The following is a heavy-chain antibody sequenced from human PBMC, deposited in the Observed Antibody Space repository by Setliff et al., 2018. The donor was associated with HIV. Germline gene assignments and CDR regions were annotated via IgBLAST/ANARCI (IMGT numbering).Heavy chain of an antibody. J-gene: IGHJ3*02. CDR1: GFTFSISG. CDR2: IEYDESNK. V-gene: IGHV3-30*02. CDR3: VKGGMTNAAFNI. Sequence: GGSLRLSCVASGFTFSISGMHWVRQAPGKGLEWVTYIEYDESNKRYADNVKGRFTISRENSKNTLYLQMNSLRLEDTALYYCVKGGMTNAAFNIWGPGTMVTVSS. D-gene: IGHD3-16*01.